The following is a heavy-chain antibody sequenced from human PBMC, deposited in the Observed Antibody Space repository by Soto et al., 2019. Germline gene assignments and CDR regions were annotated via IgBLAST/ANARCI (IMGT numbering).Heavy chain of an antibody. D-gene: IGHD2-2*01. CDR2: INPSGGST. CDR3: AIDRVVPAASIYYGMDV. J-gene: IGHJ6*02. Sequence: ASVKVSCKASGYTFTSYYMHWVRQAPGQGLEWMGIINPSGGSTSYAQKFQGRVTMTRDTSTSTVYMELSSLRSEDTAVYYCAIDRVVPAASIYYGMDVWGQGTTVTVSS. V-gene: IGHV1-46*03. CDR1: GYTFTSYY.